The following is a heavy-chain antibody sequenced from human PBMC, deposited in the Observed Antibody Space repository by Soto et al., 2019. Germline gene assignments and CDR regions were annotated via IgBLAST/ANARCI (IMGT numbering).Heavy chain of an antibody. Sequence: EVQLVESGGRLVQPGGSLRLSCTASGFTFSDSWMTWVRQAPGKGLEWVARIKPDESEKKYADSVKGRFSISRDNAKNSMYLQMDSLRGEDTAVYYCVRGGSNYASWGQGTLVTVSS. CDR1: GFTFSDSW. CDR3: VRGGSNYAS. CDR2: IKPDESEK. V-gene: IGHV3-7*01. J-gene: IGHJ5*02. D-gene: IGHD4-4*01.